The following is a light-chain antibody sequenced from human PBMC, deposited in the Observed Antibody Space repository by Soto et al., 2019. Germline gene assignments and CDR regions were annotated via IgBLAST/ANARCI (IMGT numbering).Light chain of an antibody. CDR3: CSYAGSSTGYV. J-gene: IGLJ1*01. CDR1: SSDVGSYNL. CDR2: EGS. Sequence: QSALTQPASVSGSPGQSITISCTGTSSDVGSYNLVSWYQQHPGKAPKLMIYEGSKRPSGVSNRFSCSKSGNTASLTISGLQAEDEADYYCCSYAGSSTGYVFGHGTKVTVL. V-gene: IGLV2-23*01.